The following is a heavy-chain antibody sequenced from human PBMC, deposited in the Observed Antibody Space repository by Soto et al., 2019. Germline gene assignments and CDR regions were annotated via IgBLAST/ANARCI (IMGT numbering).Heavy chain of an antibody. V-gene: IGHV3-66*01. CDR3: ARDGSGH. CDR2: IYTGGGT. CDR1: GLTVSTNP. Sequence: EVQLVESGGGLVQPGGSLRLSCAASGLTVSTNPMSWVRQAPGKGLEWVSVIYTGGGTHYADSGKGRFTISRDNSKNTVNLKMNSLRPEEKAVYYCARDGSGHWGQGTLVTVSS. J-gene: IGHJ4*02.